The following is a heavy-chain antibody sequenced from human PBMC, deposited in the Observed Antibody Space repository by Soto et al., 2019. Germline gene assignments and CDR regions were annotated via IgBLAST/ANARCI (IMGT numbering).Heavy chain of an antibody. D-gene: IGHD3-22*01. Sequence: EVQLVESGGDLVQPGGSLRLSCSASGFTFSIYAMHWVRQAPGKGLEYVSSISTDGGNTHYADSVKGRFNISRDNSKNTVYLQMSSLRAEDTAVYYCVKGEYYYDSSGYYPFDYWGQGTLVTVSS. CDR1: GFTFSIYA. CDR3: VKGEYYYDSSGYYPFDY. CDR2: ISTDGGNT. J-gene: IGHJ4*02. V-gene: IGHV3-64D*06.